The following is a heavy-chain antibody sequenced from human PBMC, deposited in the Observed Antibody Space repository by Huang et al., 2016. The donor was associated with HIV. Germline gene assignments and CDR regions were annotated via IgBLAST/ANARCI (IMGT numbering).Heavy chain of an antibody. J-gene: IGHJ3*02. CDR3: ARDPRYYYDTSGYPPDAFDI. CDR2: YNGNT. Sequence: YNGNTKYAQKLQGRVTMTTDTSTTTAYIELRSLRSDDTAVYYCARDPRYYYDTSGYPPDAFDIWGQGTMVTVSS. D-gene: IGHD3-22*01. V-gene: IGHV1-18*01.